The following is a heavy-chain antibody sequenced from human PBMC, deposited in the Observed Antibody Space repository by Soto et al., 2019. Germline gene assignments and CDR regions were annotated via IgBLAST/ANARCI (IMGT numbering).Heavy chain of an antibody. V-gene: IGHV3-48*01. CDR1: GFTFSSYS. CDR3: ARHPERIAEIGWFDP. CDR2: ISSSSSTI. J-gene: IGHJ5*02. D-gene: IGHD6-13*01. Sequence: ESGGGLVQPGGSLRLSCAASGFTFSSYSMNWVRQAPGKGLEWVSYISSSSSTIYYADSVKGRFTISRDNAKNSLYLQMNCLRAEDTAVYYCARHPERIAEIGWFDPWGQGTLVTVSS.